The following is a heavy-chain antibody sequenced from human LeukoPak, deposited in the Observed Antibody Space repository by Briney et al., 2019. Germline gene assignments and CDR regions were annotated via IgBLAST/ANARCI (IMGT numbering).Heavy chain of an antibody. Sequence: PSETLSLTCTVSGGSISSSSYSWGWIRQPPGKGLEWIGSIYYSETTYYNPSLQSRLIISVDTSKNQFSLKLRSVTAADTSFYYCARHSSHITIFGVVPTNWFDPWGQGILVTVSS. CDR1: GGSISSSSYS. J-gene: IGHJ5*02. V-gene: IGHV4-39*01. CDR2: IYYSETT. CDR3: ARHSSHITIFGVVPTNWFDP. D-gene: IGHD3-3*01.